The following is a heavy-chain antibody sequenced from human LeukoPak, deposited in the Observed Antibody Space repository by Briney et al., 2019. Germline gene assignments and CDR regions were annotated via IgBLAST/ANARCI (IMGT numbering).Heavy chain of an antibody. J-gene: IGHJ4*02. CDR1: GGSISSSSYY. V-gene: IGHV4-39*01. Sequence: SETLSLTCTVSGGSISSSSYYWGWIRQPPGKGLEWIGSIYYSGSTYYNPSLKSRVTISVDTSKTQFSLKLSSVTAADTAVYYCTAVTIEFYDFDYWGQGTLVTVSS. CDR2: IYYSGST. D-gene: IGHD4-17*01. CDR3: TAVTIEFYDFDY.